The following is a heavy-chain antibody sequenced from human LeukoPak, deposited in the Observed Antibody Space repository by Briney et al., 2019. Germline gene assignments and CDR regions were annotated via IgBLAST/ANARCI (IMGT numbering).Heavy chain of an antibody. D-gene: IGHD3-3*01. CDR1: GGSISSYY. CDR2: IYYSGST. J-gene: IGHJ4*02. CDR3: ARGGPLRFFDY. V-gene: IGHV4-59*08. Sequence: SETLSLTCTVSGGSISSYYRSWIRQPPGKGLEWIGYIYYSGSTNYNPSLKSRVTISVDTSKNQFSLKLSSVTAADTAVYYCARGGPLRFFDYWGQGTLVTVSS.